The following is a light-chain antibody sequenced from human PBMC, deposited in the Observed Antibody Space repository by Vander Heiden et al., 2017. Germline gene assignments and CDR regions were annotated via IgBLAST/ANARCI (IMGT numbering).Light chain of an antibody. CDR1: NMGSKN. CDR3: QVWDSSTAYFV. J-gene: IGLJ1*01. V-gene: IGLV3-9*01. CDR2: RDS. Sequence: SYELTQPPSLSVALGQTARIKCGGNNMGSKNVPWYQQKPGKAPVLVIYRDSTRPSGIPERFSGSNSGDTATMTISRAQAGDEADYYCQVWDSSTAYFVFGTGTKVTVL.